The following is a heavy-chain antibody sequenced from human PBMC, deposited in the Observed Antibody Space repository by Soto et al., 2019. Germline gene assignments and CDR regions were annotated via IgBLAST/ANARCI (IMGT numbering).Heavy chain of an antibody. V-gene: IGHV3-74*01. Sequence: GGSLRLSCAASGFTFSSYWMHWVRQAPGKGLVWVSRINGDGGSITYADSVKGRFTISRDNAKNTLYLQMNSLRAEDMAVYYCARELRYSYASRGMDVWGQGTTVTVSS. CDR2: INGDGGSI. J-gene: IGHJ6*02. CDR1: GFTFSSYW. D-gene: IGHD5-18*01. CDR3: ARELRYSYASRGMDV.